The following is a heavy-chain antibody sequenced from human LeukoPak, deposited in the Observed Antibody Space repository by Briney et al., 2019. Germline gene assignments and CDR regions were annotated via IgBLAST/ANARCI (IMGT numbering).Heavy chain of an antibody. CDR1: GGSFSGYY. D-gene: IGHD6-6*01. CDR3: ARARSSIAARYYYYMDV. Sequence: PSETLSLTCAVYGGSFSGYYWSWIRQPPGKVLEWIGEINHSGSTNYNPSLKSRVTISVDTSKNQFSLKLSSVTAADTAVYYCARARSSIAARYYYYMDVWGKGTTVTVSS. J-gene: IGHJ6*03. CDR2: INHSGST. V-gene: IGHV4-34*01.